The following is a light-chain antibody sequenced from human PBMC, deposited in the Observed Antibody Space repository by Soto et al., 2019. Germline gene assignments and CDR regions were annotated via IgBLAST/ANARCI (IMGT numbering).Light chain of an antibody. J-gene: IGKJ1*01. V-gene: IGKV3-15*01. CDR2: GAS. CDR3: QQYNNWPRT. CDR1: QSLRRSS. Sequence: DIVLTQSPGTLSLSPGERATLSCRASQSLRRSSLAWYQQKPGQAPRLLIYGASTRATGIPARFSGSGSGTEFTLTISSLQSEDFAVYYCQQYNNWPRTFGQGTKVDIK.